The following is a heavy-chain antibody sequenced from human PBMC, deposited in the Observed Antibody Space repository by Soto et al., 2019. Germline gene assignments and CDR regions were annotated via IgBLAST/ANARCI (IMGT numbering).Heavy chain of an antibody. CDR1: GFTFSNYS. CDR2: INNNGDTT. J-gene: IGHJ4*02. CDR3: VGGASQLWPLV. V-gene: IGHV3-64D*08. Sequence: GGSQRVSCSAAGFTFSNYSRHWVRQKPGKGLEYVSAINNNGDTTYYADSVKGRFTISRDNSKNTLYLQMSSLRAEDTAVYYCVGGASQLWPLVWGQGTLVTVSS. D-gene: IGHD5-18*01.